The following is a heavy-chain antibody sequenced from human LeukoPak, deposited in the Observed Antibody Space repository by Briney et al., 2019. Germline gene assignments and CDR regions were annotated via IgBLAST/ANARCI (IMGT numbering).Heavy chain of an antibody. CDR3: ARGGEGGATIGY. Sequence: PSETLSLTCTVSGGSISSSSYYWGWIRQPPGKGLEWIGSIYYSGSTYYNPSLKSRVTISVDTSKNQFSLKLSSVTAADTAVYYCARGGEGGATIGYWGQGTLVTVSS. J-gene: IGHJ4*02. D-gene: IGHD1-26*01. CDR2: IYYSGST. V-gene: IGHV4-39*07. CDR1: GGSISSSSYY.